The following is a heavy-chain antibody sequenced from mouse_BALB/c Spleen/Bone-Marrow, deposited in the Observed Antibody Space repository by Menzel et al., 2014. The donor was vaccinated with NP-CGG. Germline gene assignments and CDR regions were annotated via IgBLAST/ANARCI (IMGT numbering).Heavy chain of an antibody. CDR3: NARDDRYEGYAMDN. V-gene: IGHV14-4*02. J-gene: IGHJ4*01. D-gene: IGHD2-14*01. CDR1: GFNIKDYY. CDR2: IDPENGDT. Sequence: EVQLQQSGAELVRSGASVKLSCTASGFNIKDYYMYWVKQRPEQGLEWIGWIDPENGDTEYAPKFQGKATMTADTSSNTAYLQLSSLTSEDTAVYYCNARDDRYEGYAMDNWGQGTSVTVSS.